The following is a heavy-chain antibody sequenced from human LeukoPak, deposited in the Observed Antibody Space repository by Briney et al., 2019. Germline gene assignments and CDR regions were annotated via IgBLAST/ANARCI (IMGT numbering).Heavy chain of an antibody. Sequence: GGSLRLSCAASGFTVSSNYMSWVRQAPGKGLEWVSSVGGDGRVTYYADSVKGRFTISRDNSKNTIFLQMNSLRVEDTAVYYCAKGISADGYNFERGADYWGQGAQVIVSS. J-gene: IGHJ4*02. V-gene: IGHV3-23*01. CDR2: VGGDGRVT. D-gene: IGHD1-1*01. CDR3: AKGISADGYNFERGADY. CDR1: GFTVSSNY.